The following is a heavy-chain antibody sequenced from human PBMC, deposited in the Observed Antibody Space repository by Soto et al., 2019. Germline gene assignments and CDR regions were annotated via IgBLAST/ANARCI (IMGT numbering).Heavy chain of an antibody. J-gene: IGHJ4*02. D-gene: IGHD3-3*01. Sequence: SGPTLVKPTQTLTLTCTFSGFSLSTSGVGVGWIRQPPGKALEWLALIYWDDDKRYSPSLKSRLTITKDTSKNQVVLTMTNMDPVDTATYYCARGRGDDFWSGSISYYFDYWGQGTLVTVSS. V-gene: IGHV2-5*02. CDR3: ARGRGDDFWSGSISYYFDY. CDR1: GFSLSTSGVG. CDR2: IYWDDDK.